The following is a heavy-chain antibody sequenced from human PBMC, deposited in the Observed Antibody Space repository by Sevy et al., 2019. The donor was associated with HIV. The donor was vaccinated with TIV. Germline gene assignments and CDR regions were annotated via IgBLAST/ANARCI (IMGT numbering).Heavy chain of an antibody. Sequence: GGSLRLSCGASGFSFINNAMNWVRQAPGKGPEWVSGIDSGGLTYYADSVKGRFTISRDNSMEMLFLQMNSLRPDDTAVYYCATGDTAMITYLDYWGQGTLVTVSS. CDR1: GFSFINNA. CDR2: IDSGGLT. J-gene: IGHJ4*02. V-gene: IGHV3-23*01. D-gene: IGHD5-18*01. CDR3: ATGDTAMITYLDY.